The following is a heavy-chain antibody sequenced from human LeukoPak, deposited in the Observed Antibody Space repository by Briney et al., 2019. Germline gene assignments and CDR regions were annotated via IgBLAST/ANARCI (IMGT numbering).Heavy chain of an antibody. CDR1: GFTFSSYG. J-gene: IGHJ6*02. Sequence: PGRSLRLSCAASGFTFSSYGMHWVRQAPGKGLEWVAVISYDGSNKYYADSVKGRFTISRDNSKNTLYLQMNSLRAEDTAVYYCAKDRGGPEGVGMDVSGQGTTVTVSS. V-gene: IGHV3-30*18. CDR3: AKDRGGPEGVGMDV. CDR2: ISYDGSNK. D-gene: IGHD3-10*01.